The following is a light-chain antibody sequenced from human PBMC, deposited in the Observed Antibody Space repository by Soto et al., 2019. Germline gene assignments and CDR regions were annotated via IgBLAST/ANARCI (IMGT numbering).Light chain of an antibody. J-gene: IGKJ3*01. Sequence: EIVLTQSPGTLSLPPGEVATLSCRASQSVSSRFLAWYQHRSGQAPRLLIYGASSRAAGIPDRFRGSGSATDFSLTIAGLEPEDFAVYYCQQYGTSPFTFGPGTKVEI. CDR1: QSVSSRF. V-gene: IGKV3-20*01. CDR2: GAS. CDR3: QQYGTSPFT.